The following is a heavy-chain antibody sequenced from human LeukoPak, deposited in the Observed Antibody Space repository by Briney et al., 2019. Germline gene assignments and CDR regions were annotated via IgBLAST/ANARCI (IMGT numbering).Heavy chain of an antibody. CDR1: GFTFSSYS. J-gene: IGHJ3*02. CDR2: ISSSSTI. CDR3: AKAPIKYTSSSDAFDI. Sequence: PGGSLRLSCAASGFTFSSYSMNWVRQAPGKGLEWVSYISSSSTIYYADSVKGRFTISRDNSKNTLYLQMNSLRAEDTAVYYCAKAPIKYTSSSDAFDIWGQGTMVTVSS. D-gene: IGHD6-6*01. V-gene: IGHV3-48*01.